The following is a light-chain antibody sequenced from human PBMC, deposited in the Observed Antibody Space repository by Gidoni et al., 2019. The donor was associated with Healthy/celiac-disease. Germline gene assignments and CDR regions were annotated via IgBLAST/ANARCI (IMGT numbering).Light chain of an antibody. CDR2: RDS. J-gene: IGLJ1*01. CDR3: QVWDSSKNV. CDR1: NIGSKN. Sequence: SSELTPPLSVSVALGQTARSTCGGNNIGSKNVHWYQQKPGQAPVLVIYRDSNRPSGIPERFSGSNSGNTATLTISRAQAGDEADYYCQVWDSSKNVFGTGTKVTVL. V-gene: IGLV3-9*01.